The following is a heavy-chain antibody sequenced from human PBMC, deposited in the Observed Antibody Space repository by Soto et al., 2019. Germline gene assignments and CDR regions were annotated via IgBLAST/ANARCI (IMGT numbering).Heavy chain of an antibody. Sequence: SQTLSLTCAISGDSVSSNSGAWNWIRQSPSRGLEWLGRTYYRSKWYNDYAVSVKSRVTITPDTSKNQFSLHLNSVTPEDTAVYYCAREDVVVVVTATFYYYYGTDVWGQGTTVTVSS. CDR2: TYYRSKWYN. J-gene: IGHJ6*02. V-gene: IGHV6-1*01. CDR3: AREDVVVVVTATFYYYYGTDV. D-gene: IGHD2-15*01. CDR1: GDSVSSNSGA.